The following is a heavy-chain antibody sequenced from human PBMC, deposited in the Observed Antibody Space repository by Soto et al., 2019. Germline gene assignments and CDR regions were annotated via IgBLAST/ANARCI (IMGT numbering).Heavy chain of an antibody. D-gene: IGHD4-4*01. Sequence: SETLSLTCTVSGGSISSYYWSWIRYPPGKGLEWFGYIYYSGSTNYNPSLKSRVTISVDTSKNQFSLKLSSVTAGDTAVYYCARGWGTVTHFDYWGQGTLVTVSS. CDR1: GGSISSYY. CDR3: ARGWGTVTHFDY. J-gene: IGHJ4*02. V-gene: IGHV4-59*01. CDR2: IYYSGST.